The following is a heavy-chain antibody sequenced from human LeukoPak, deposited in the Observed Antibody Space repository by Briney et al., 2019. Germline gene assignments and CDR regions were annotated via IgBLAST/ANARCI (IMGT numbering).Heavy chain of an antibody. V-gene: IGHV4-34*01. J-gene: IGHJ5*02. CDR3: ARQGPQIVVVPAAIWFDP. D-gene: IGHD2-2*01. CDR1: GGSFSGYY. CDR2: INHSGST. Sequence: SETLSLTCAVYGGSFSGYYWSWIRQPSGKGLEWIGEINHSGSTNYNPSLKSRVTISVDTSKNQFSLKLSSVTAADTAVYYCARQGPQIVVVPAAIWFDPWGQGTLVTVSS.